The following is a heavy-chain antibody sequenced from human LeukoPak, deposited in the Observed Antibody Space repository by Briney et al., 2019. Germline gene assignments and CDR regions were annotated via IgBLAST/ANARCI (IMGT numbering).Heavy chain of an antibody. V-gene: IGHV4-34*01. D-gene: IGHD3-9*01. CDR1: GGSFSGYY. CDR2: IYHSGST. Sequence: SEALSLTCAVYGGSFSGYYWSWIRQPPGKGLEWIGSIYHSGSTYYNPSLKSRVTISVDTSKNQFSLKLSSVTAADTAVYYCARRQTYDILTGYYNVALGEFDPWDQGTLVTVSS. CDR3: ARRQTYDILTGYYNVALGEFDP. J-gene: IGHJ5*02.